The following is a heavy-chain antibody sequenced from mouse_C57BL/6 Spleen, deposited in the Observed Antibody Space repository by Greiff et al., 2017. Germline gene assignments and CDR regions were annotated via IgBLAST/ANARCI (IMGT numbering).Heavy chain of an antibody. J-gene: IGHJ2*01. CDR1: GYTFTDYN. V-gene: IGHV1-18*01. CDR2: INPNNGGT. Sequence: EVQLQQSGPELVKPGASVKIPCKASGYTFTDYNMDWVKQSHGKSLEWIGDINPNNGGTIYNQKFKGKATLTVDKSSSTAYMELRSLTSEDTAVYYCALIYYDFPYYFDYWGQGTTLTVSS. CDR3: ALIYYDFPYYFDY. D-gene: IGHD2-4*01.